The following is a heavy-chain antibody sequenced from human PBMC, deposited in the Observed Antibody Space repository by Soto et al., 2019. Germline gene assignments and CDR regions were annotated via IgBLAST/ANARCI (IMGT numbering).Heavy chain of an antibody. CDR2: ISGSGGST. J-gene: IGHJ4*02. CDR1: GFTFSSYA. CDR3: AKDSGTYYYDSSGYYPI. D-gene: IGHD3-22*01. V-gene: IGHV3-23*01. Sequence: HPGGSLRLSCAASGFTFSSYAMSWVRQAPGKGLEWVSAISGSGGSTYYADSVKGRFTISRDNSKNTLYLQMNSLRAEDTAVYYCAKDSGTYYYDSSGYYPIWGQGTLVTVSS.